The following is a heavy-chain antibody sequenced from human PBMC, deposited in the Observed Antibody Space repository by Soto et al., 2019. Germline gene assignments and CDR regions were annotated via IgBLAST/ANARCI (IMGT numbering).Heavy chain of an antibody. CDR2: VEYGGST. CDR3: ARLDDYLWGSQNWFDP. V-gene: IGHV4-39*07. D-gene: IGHD3-16*01. Sequence: PSETLSLTCTVSGGSIISSNFYWGWIRQPPGKGLEWIGSVEYGGSTYDNPSLKSRVTLSADTSKNQFSLKLSSVTAADTAMYYCARLDDYLWGSQNWFDPWGQGTLVTVSS. CDR1: GGSIISSNFY. J-gene: IGHJ5*02.